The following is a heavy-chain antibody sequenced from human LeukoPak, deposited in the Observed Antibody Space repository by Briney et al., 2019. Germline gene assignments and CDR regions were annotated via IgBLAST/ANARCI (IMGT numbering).Heavy chain of an antibody. J-gene: IGHJ4*02. V-gene: IGHV3-74*01. CDR1: GFTFSSYW. Sequence: QPGGSLILSCAASGFTFSSYWMHWVRQAPGEGVVWVSRISTDGSSTNYPDSVKGRFTISRDNAKTTLYLPMNSLRAEATAVYYCARDLMGAPGYWGQGTLVTVSS. D-gene: IGHD1-26*01. CDR2: ISTDGSST. CDR3: ARDLMGAPGY.